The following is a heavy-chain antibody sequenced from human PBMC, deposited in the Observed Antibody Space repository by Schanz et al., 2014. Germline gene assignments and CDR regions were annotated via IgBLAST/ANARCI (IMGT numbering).Heavy chain of an antibody. V-gene: IGHV3-30*18. CDR1: GFTFSSYG. J-gene: IGHJ4*02. Sequence: QVHLVESGGGVVQPGRSLRLSCAASGFTFSSYGMHWVRQAPGKGLEWVAIKSLDGSNQYYADSVKGRFTISRDNSKTKMYLQMNSMRAENTDVYYCTKPSPAYTSTWYTYYFDYWGQGTLVTVSS. CDR3: TKPSPAYTSTWYTYYFDY. CDR2: KSLDGSNQ. D-gene: IGHD6-13*01.